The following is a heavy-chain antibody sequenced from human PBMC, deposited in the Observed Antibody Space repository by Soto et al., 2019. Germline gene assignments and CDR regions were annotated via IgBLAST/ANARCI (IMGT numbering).Heavy chain of an antibody. CDR2: ISSSGDGT. CDR1: GFSFINYA. D-gene: IGHD2-15*01. V-gene: IGHV3-23*01. CDR3: ADGGSGLTPFNY. Sequence: EVQLLESGGDLVQPGGSLRLSCAASGFSFINYAMSWVRQAPGKGLEWVSAISSSGDGTYYEDSVKGRFTISRDKSKIALYLQIHRLRAEGTPLYYWADGGSGLTPFNYWGQGVLVSVSS. J-gene: IGHJ4*02.